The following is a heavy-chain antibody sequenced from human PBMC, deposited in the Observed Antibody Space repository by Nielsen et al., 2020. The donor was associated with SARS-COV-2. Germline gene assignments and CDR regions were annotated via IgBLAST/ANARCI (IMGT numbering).Heavy chain of an antibody. V-gene: IGHV1-69*01. D-gene: IGHD2-15*01. CDR3: ARDSKLCSGGSCYPQGY. CDR2: FIPTFQTA. Sequence: WVRQAPGQGLEWMGGFIPTFQTADYAQKFQGRVTISADGSANTVYMELSGLRSDDTAVYYCARDSKLCSGGSCYPQGYWGQGTLVTVSS. J-gene: IGHJ4*02.